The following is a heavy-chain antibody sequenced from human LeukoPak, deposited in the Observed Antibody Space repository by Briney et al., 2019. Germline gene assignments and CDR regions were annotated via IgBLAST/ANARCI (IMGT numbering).Heavy chain of an antibody. D-gene: IGHD6-6*01. V-gene: IGHV3-11*04. J-gene: IGHJ4*02. Sequence: GGSLRLSCAASGFTFSDCYMSWIRQAPGKGLEWVSYISSSGSTIYYADSVKGRFTISRDNAKNSLYLQMSSLRVEDTAVYYCARDQYRSSSIVFDYWGQGTLVTVSS. CDR3: ARDQYRSSSIVFDY. CDR1: GFTFSDCY. CDR2: ISSSGSTI.